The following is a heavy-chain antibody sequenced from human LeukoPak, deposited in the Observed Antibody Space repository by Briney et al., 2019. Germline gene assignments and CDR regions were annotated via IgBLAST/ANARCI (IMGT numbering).Heavy chain of an antibody. CDR1: GFTFSNYA. D-gene: IGHD3-9*01. V-gene: IGHV3-23*01. Sequence: PGGSLRLSCAASGFTFSNYAMSWVRQAPGKGLEWVSAITGSGGNTYYADSVKGRFTISRDNSKNTLYLQMNSLRDEDTAAYYCAKWGDFDVLTGYYVPDFWGQGTLVTVSS. CDR2: ITGSGGNT. J-gene: IGHJ4*02. CDR3: AKWGDFDVLTGYYVPDF.